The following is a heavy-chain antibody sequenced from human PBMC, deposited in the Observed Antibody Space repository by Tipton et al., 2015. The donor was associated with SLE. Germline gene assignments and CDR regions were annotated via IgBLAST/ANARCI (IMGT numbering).Heavy chain of an antibody. J-gene: IGHJ4*02. Sequence: TLSLTCTVSGGSISSHYWSWIRQPPGKGLEWIGYIYYSGSTYYNPSLKSRVTISVDTSKNQFSLKLSSVTAADTAVYYCARAMDDLTPHGDDFWSGYREWGQGTLVTVSS. V-gene: IGHV4-59*11. D-gene: IGHD3-3*01. CDR2: IYYSGST. CDR1: GGSISSHY. CDR3: ARAMDDLTPHGDDFWSGYRE.